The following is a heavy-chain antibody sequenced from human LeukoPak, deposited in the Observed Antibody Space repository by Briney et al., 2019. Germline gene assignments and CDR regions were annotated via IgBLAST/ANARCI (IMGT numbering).Heavy chain of an antibody. CDR1: GFSFSDFD. Sequence: GGSLRLSCATSGFSFSDFDMQWVRQAPGQGLEWVAFIRSDGSSTYYGDSVKGRFTISRDNSKKILHLQMNSLRPGDTALHYCAIIPLGGRFDYWGRGTLVIVSS. V-gene: IGHV3-30*02. CDR2: IRSDGSST. D-gene: IGHD3-10*01. CDR3: AIIPLGGRFDY. J-gene: IGHJ4*02.